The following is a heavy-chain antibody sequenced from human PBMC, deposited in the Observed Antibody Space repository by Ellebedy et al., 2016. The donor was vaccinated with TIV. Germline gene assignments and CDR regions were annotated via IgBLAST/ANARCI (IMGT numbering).Heavy chain of an antibody. J-gene: IGHJ4*02. CDR2: TKEDGSLK. CDR1: GFNVNEYW. D-gene: IGHD4-23*01. V-gene: IGHV3-7*01. Sequence: GGSLRLXXVASGFNVNEYWMTWVRQAAGRGLEWVANTKEDGSLKYYADSVKGRFTISRDNTKYSVSVSLQMNSLRAEDTGVYYCAKNSLTFDYWGQGTLVTVSS. CDR3: AKNSLTFDY.